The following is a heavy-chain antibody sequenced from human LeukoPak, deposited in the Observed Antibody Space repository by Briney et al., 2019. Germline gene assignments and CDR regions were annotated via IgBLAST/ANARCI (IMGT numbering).Heavy chain of an antibody. CDR1: GGSFSGYY. Sequence: SETLSLTCAVYGGSFSGYYWSWIRQPPGKGLEWIGEINHSGSTNYNPSLKSRVTISVDTSKNQFSLKLSSVTAADTAIYYCARDASRIQLWPLWGQGTLVTVSS. CDR3: ARDASRIQLWPL. CDR2: INHSGST. D-gene: IGHD5-18*01. V-gene: IGHV4-34*01. J-gene: IGHJ4*02.